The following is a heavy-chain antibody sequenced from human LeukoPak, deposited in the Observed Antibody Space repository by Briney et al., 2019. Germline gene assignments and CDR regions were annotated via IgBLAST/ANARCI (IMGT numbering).Heavy chain of an antibody. CDR2: ITGSGGST. D-gene: IGHD4-11*01. CDR3: AKGQGSDYLPTFDS. J-gene: IGHJ4*02. V-gene: IGHV3-23*01. CDR1: GFTFSSYA. Sequence: GASLRLSCAASGFTFSSYAMNWVRQAPGKGLEWVSGITGSGGSTYYADYVKGRFTISRDNSKNTLYLQMKSLRAEDTGVYYCAKGQGSDYLPTFDSWGQGTLVNVPS.